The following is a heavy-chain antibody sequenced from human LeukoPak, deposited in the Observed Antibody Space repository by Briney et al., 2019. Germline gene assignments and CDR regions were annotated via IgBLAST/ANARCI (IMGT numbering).Heavy chain of an antibody. V-gene: IGHV4-39*01. CDR3: ARMVGATDY. Sequence: SETLSLTCTVSGGSISSSSYYWGWIRQPPGQGLEWIGSIYYSGSTYYNPSLKSRVTISVDTSKNQFSLKLSSVTAADTAVYYCARMVGATDYWGQGTLVTVSS. J-gene: IGHJ4*02. D-gene: IGHD1-26*01. CDR2: IYYSGST. CDR1: GGSISSSSYY.